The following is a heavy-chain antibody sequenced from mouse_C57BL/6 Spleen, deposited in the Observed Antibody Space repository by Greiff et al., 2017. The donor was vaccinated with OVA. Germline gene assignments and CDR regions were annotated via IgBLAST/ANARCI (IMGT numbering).Heavy chain of an antibody. Sequence: DVKLQESGPGLVKPSQSLSLTCSVTGYSITSGYYWNWIRQFPGNKLEWMGYISYDGSNNYNPSLKNRISITRDTSKNQFFLKLNSVTTEDTATYYCARERRGNYFDYWGQGTTLTVSS. V-gene: IGHV3-6*01. D-gene: IGHD2-12*01. CDR2: ISYDGSN. J-gene: IGHJ2*01. CDR1: GYSITSGYY. CDR3: ARERRGNYFDY.